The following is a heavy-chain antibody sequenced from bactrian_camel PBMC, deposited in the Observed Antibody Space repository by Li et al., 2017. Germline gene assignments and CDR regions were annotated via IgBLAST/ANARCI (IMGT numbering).Heavy chain of an antibody. V-gene: IGHV3S40*01. CDR1: QFTFSSYD. Sequence: VQLVESGGGLVQPGGSLRLSCEASQFTFSSYDMAWVRQAPGKGLEWVSSIKSDASTTYFGDSVKGRFTISRDNAKNTLYLQLNSLKTEDTAMYYCVKLGTRWSEFPYWGQGTQVTVS. J-gene: IGHJ4*01. D-gene: IGHD5*01. CDR3: VKLGTRWSEFPY. CDR2: IKSDASTT.